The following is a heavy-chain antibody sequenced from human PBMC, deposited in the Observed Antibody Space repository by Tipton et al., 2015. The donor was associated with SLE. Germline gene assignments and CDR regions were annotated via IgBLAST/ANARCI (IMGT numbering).Heavy chain of an antibody. CDR1: GGSFSGYY. V-gene: IGHV4-34*01. CDR3: ARVPYSSGWTRGAIGH. D-gene: IGHD6-19*01. J-gene: IGHJ3*01. CDR2: INHSGST. Sequence: TLSLTCAVYGGSFSGYYWSWIRQPPGKGLEWIGEINHSGSTNYNPSLQSRVTISVDTSKNQFSLQLSSVTAADTAVYYCARVPYSSGWTRGAIGHWGQGTMVSVSS.